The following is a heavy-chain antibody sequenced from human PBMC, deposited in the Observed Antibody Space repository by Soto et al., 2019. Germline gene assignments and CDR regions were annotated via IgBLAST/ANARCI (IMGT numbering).Heavy chain of an antibody. V-gene: IGHV3-33*01. D-gene: IGHD4-17*01. CDR1: GFTFSSYG. CDR3: ARDRFDYGGNSYYYGMDV. J-gene: IGHJ6*02. CDR2: IWYDGSNK. Sequence: QVQLVESGGGVVQPGRSLRLSCAASGFTFSSYGMHWVRQAPGKGLEWVAGIWYDGSNKYYADSVKGRFTISRDNSKNTLYLQMNSLRAEDTAVYYCARDRFDYGGNSYYYGMDVWGQGTTVTVSS.